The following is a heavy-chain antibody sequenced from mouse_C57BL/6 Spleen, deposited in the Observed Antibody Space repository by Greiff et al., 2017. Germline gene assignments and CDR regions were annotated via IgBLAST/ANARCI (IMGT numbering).Heavy chain of an antibody. Sequence: EVQGVESGGGLVQPGGSLKLSCAASGFTFSDYGMAWVRQAPRKGPEWVAFLSNLAYSIYYADTVTGRFTISRENAKNTLYLEMSSLSSEDTALYYCARQVYYGNRYYYAMDYWGQGTSVTVSS. CDR3: ARQVYYGNRYYYAMDY. V-gene: IGHV5-15*01. CDR1: GFTFSDYG. D-gene: IGHD2-1*01. CDR2: LSNLAYSI. J-gene: IGHJ4*01.